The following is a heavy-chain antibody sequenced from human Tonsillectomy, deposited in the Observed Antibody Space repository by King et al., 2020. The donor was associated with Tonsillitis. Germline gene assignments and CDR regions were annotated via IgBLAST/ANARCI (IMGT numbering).Heavy chain of an antibody. CDR2: ISGSAGST. D-gene: IGHD6-19*01. CDR3: AKLGFSSGWYGYFDY. Sequence: VQLVKSGGGLVQPGGSLRLSCAVSEFTFSSYAMTWVRQAPGKGLEWVSAISGSAGSTYYADSVKGRFTISRDNSKNTLYLQMNSLRAEDTAVYYCAKLGFSSGWYGYFDYWGQGTLVTVSS. CDR1: EFTFSSYA. J-gene: IGHJ4*02. V-gene: IGHV3-23*04.